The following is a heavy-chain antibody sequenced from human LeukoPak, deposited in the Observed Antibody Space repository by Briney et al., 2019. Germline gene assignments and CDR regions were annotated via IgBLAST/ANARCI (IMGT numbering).Heavy chain of an antibody. V-gene: IGHV4-34*01. CDR1: GGSFSGYY. CDR2: INHSGST. Sequence: SETLSLTCDVYGGSFSGYYWSWIRQPPGKGLEWIGEINHSGSTNYNPSLKSRVTISVDTSKNQFSLKLSSVTAADTAVYYCARRYYDILTGYFRGWFDPWGQGTLVTVSS. CDR3: ARRYYDILTGYFRGWFDP. D-gene: IGHD3-9*01. J-gene: IGHJ5*02.